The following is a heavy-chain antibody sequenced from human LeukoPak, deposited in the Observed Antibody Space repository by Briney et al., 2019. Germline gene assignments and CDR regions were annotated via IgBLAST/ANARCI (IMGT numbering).Heavy chain of an antibody. Sequence: GGSLRLSCAVSGFTFSSYAMSWVRQAPGKGLEWVSAISGSGGSTYYADSVKGRFTISRDNSKNTLYLQMNSLRAEDTAVYYCAKGAGYSYGLSEDAFDIWGQGTMVTVSS. V-gene: IGHV3-23*01. CDR1: GFTFSSYA. CDR2: ISGSGGST. CDR3: AKGAGYSYGLSEDAFDI. J-gene: IGHJ3*02. D-gene: IGHD5-18*01.